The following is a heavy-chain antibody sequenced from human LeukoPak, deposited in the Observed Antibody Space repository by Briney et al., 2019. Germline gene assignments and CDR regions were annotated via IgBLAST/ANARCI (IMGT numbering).Heavy chain of an antibody. CDR1: GGSLNNYY. Sequence: SETLSLTCTVSGGSLNNYYWSWIRQPAGKGLEWIGRIYTRGSTNYNPSLKSRVTMSVDTCKNQFSLKLSSVTAADTAVYYCARGRYCSADICSGGDAFDIWGQGTMVSVSS. CDR2: IYTRGST. D-gene: IGHD2-15*01. J-gene: IGHJ3*02. CDR3: ARGRYCSADICSGGDAFDI. V-gene: IGHV4-4*07.